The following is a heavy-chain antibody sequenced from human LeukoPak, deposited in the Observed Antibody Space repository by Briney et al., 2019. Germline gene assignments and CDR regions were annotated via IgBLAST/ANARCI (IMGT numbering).Heavy chain of an antibody. V-gene: IGHV1-2*02. CDR2: INPNSGGT. CDR3: ARVPIAAALIDY. CDR1: GGTFSTYT. Sequence: ASVKVSCKASGGTFSTYTVSWVRQSPGQGLEWMGWINPNSGGTNYAQKFQGRVTMTRDTSISTAYMELSRLRSDDTAVYYCARVPIAAALIDYWGQGTLVTVSS. D-gene: IGHD6-13*01. J-gene: IGHJ4*02.